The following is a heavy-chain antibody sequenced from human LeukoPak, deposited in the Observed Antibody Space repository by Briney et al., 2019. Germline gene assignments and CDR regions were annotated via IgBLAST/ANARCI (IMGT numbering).Heavy chain of an antibody. V-gene: IGHV4-4*07. CDR2: LYTRWNT. Sequence: SQTVALICTVSGASISSYYWSWIRQPAGKGLEWIGRLYTRWNTNYNPSLKSRITMSVDKYKNQISPKLYAVTAADTAVYYCARDGETEDVLLMGDYYYYMDVSGDGSTVSVSS. CDR1: GASISSYY. CDR3: ARDGETEDVLLMGDYYYYMDV. D-gene: IGHD3-10*01. J-gene: IGHJ6*03.